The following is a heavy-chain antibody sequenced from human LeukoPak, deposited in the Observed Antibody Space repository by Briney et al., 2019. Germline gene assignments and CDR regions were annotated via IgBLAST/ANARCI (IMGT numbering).Heavy chain of an antibody. Sequence: PGRTLRLSCAASGFTFSSYAMHWVRQAPGKGLEWVAVISYDGSNKYYADSVKGRFTISRDNSKNTLYLQMNSLRAEDTAVYYCAKEDSSSLSDYGYWGQGTLVTVSS. D-gene: IGHD6-13*01. V-gene: IGHV3-30-3*01. CDR1: GFTFSSYA. CDR3: AKEDSSSLSDYGY. CDR2: ISYDGSNK. J-gene: IGHJ4*02.